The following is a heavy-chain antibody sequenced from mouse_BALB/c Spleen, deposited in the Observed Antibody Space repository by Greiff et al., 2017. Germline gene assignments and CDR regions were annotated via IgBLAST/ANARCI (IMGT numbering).Heavy chain of an antibody. D-gene: IGHD2-4*01. CDR3: ARASMIRNAMDY. J-gene: IGHJ4*01. Sequence: EVQLVESGGGLVKPGGSLKLSCAASGFTFSSYAMSWVRQTPEKRLEWVASISSGGSTYYPDSVKGRFTISRDNARNILYLQMSSLRSEDTAMYYCARASMIRNAMDYWGQGTLVTVSS. CDR2: ISSGGST. V-gene: IGHV5-6-5*01. CDR1: GFTFSSYA.